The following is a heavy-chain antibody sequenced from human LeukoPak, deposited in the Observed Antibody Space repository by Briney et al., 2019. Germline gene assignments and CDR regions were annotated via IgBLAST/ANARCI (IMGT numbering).Heavy chain of an antibody. CDR3: ARDGTNSGWAFDY. Sequence: SETLSLTCTVSGGSISRYYWTWIRQPAGKGLEWIGRIYTSGNTNCNPSLKSRVTMSVDTSKNQFSLKLSSVTAADTAVYYCARDGTNSGWAFDYWGQGTLVTVSS. CDR1: GGSISRYY. D-gene: IGHD6-19*01. CDR2: IYTSGNT. J-gene: IGHJ4*02. V-gene: IGHV4-4*07.